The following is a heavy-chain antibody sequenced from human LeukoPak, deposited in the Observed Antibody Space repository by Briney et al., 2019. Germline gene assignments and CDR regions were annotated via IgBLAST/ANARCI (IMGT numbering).Heavy chain of an antibody. D-gene: IGHD2-2*01. CDR2: ISAYNGNT. V-gene: IGHV1-18*01. CDR3: ARVGRYCSSTSCSGNHYYYMDV. Sequence: ASVKVSCKASGYTFTSYGISWVRQAPGQGLEWMGWISAYNGNTNYAQKLQGRVTMTTDTSTSTAYMELRSLRSDDTAVYYCARVGRYCSSTSCSGNHYYYMDVWGKGTTVTVSS. CDR1: GYTFTSYG. J-gene: IGHJ6*03.